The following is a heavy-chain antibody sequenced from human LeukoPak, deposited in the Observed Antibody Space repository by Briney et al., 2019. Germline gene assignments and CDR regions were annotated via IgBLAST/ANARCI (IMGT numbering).Heavy chain of an antibody. CDR3: ARRHYGSGNIDS. CDR1: SDSITSSSYL. D-gene: IGHD3-10*01. V-gene: IGHV4-39*01. J-gene: IGHJ4*02. CDR2: IYSNGHI. Sequence: PSETLSLTCLVSSDSITSSSYLWVWVRQPPGKGLEWIGDIYSNGHISYNPSLKSRAAISVDTSKNQFSLNLSSVTAADTAVYYCARRHYGSGNIDSWGQGTLVTVSS.